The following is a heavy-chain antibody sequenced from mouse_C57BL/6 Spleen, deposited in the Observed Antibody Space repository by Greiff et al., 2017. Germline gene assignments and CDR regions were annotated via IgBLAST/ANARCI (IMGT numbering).Heavy chain of an antibody. Sequence: QVQLKQSGAELAKPGASVKLSCKASGYTFTSYWMHWVKQRPGQGLEWIGYINPSSGYTKYNQKFKDKATLTADKSSSTAYMQLSSLTYEDSAVYYCARSLYDYDEDYYAMDYWGQGTSVTVSS. CDR2: INPSSGYT. J-gene: IGHJ4*01. D-gene: IGHD2-4*01. V-gene: IGHV1-7*01. CDR1: GYTFTSYW. CDR3: ARSLYDYDEDYYAMDY.